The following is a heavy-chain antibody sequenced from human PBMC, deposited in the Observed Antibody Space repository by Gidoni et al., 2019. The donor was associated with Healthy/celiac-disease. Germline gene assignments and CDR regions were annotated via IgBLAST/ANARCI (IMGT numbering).Heavy chain of an antibody. J-gene: IGHJ4*02. CDR2: MNPNSGNT. CDR1: GYTFTSSD. D-gene: IGHD3-22*01. CDR3: AIRPGYYDSSGYYYPLDY. V-gene: IGHV1-8*01. Sequence: QVQLVQSGAEVTKPGASVKVSCKASGYTFTSSDINWVRQATGQGLEWMGWMNPNSGNTGYAQKFQGRVTMTRNTSISTAYMELSSLRSEDTAVYYCAIRPGYYDSSGYYYPLDYWGQGTLVTVSS.